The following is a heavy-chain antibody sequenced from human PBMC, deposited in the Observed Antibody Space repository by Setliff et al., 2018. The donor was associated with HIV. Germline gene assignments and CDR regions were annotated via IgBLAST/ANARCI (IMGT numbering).Heavy chain of an antibody. CDR1: DDSISRSNSY. CDR3: AKTIGRYFDIFDN. CDR2: IYHSGST. Sequence: SETLSLTCTVSDDSISRSNSYWAWIRQPPGKGLEWIGNIYHSGSTTFYNPSLKSRVSISIDTSKSQFSLKLNSVTAADTAVYYCAKTIGRYFDIFDNWGQGTLVTVSS. V-gene: IGHV4-39*01. J-gene: IGHJ4*02. D-gene: IGHD3-9*01.